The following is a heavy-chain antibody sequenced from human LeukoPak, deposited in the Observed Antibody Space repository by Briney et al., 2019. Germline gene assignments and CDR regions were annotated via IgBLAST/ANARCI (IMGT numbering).Heavy chain of an antibody. CDR1: GFTFTSYG. J-gene: IGHJ6*02. D-gene: IGHD1/OR15-1a*01. V-gene: IGHV3-30*18. CDR2: ISYDGSNK. CDR3: AKDEQIQGGYYYYYFGMDV. Sequence: GGSLRLSRAASGFTFTSYGVHWVRQAPGKGLEWVAVISYDGSNKYYADSVKGRFTISRDNSKNTLYLQMNSLRGEDTAVYYCAKDEQIQGGYYYYYFGMDVWGQGTTVTVSS.